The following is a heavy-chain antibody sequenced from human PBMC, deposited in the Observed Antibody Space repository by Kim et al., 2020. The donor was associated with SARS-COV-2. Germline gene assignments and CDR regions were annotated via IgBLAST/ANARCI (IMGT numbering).Heavy chain of an antibody. CDR1: GGSISSSSYY. V-gene: IGHV4-39*01. CDR2: IYYSGST. CDR3: ANSQGSSWYGYYFDY. J-gene: IGHJ4*02. Sequence: SETLSLTCTVSGGSISSSSYYWGWIRQPPGKGLEWIGSIYYSGSTYYNPSLKSRVTISVDTSKNQFSLKLSSVTAADTAVYYCANSQGSSWYGYYFDYWGQGTLVTVSS. D-gene: IGHD6-13*01.